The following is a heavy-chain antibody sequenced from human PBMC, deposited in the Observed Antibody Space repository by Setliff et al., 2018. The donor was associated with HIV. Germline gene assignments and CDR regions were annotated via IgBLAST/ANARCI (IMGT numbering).Heavy chain of an antibody. V-gene: IGHV4-39*01. CDR1: GDSIGSNTFY. D-gene: IGHD6-6*01. CDR3: ARHRASSSGFPLDF. CDR2: INHSGNT. J-gene: IGHJ4*02. Sequence: SETLSLTCSVYGDSIGSNTFYWGWLRQPPGKEPEWIGSINHSGNTYYYPSLKSRVTMSVDTSKNQFSLRLSSVTATDTAVYCCARHRASSSGFPLDFWGQGILVTVSS.